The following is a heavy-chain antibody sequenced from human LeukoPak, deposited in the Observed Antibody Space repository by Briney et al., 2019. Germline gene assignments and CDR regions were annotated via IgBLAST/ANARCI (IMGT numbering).Heavy chain of an antibody. Sequence: GGSLRLSCAASGFTFSSDAMSWVRQAPGKGLEWVSAISGSGGSTYYADSVKGRFTISRDNSKNTLYLQMNSLRAEDTAVYYCAKVAYDFWSGYYTGYFDYWGQGTLVTVSS. J-gene: IGHJ4*02. CDR2: ISGSGGST. V-gene: IGHV3-23*01. CDR1: GFTFSSDA. D-gene: IGHD3-3*01. CDR3: AKVAYDFWSGYYTGYFDY.